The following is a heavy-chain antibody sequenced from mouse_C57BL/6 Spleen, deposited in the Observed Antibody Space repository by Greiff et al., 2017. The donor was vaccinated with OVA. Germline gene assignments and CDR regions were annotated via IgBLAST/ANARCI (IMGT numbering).Heavy chain of an antibody. CDR3: ARLGSSDAMDY. CDR2: ISSGGSYT. CDR1: GFTFSSYG. J-gene: IGHJ4*01. Sequence: EVQVVESGGDLVKPGGSLKLSCAASGFTFSSYGMSWVRQTPDKRLEWVATISSGGSYTYYPASVKGRFTISRDNSKNTLYLQMSSLKSEDTAMYYCARLGSSDAMDYWGQGTSVTVSS. V-gene: IGHV5-6*01. D-gene: IGHD3-1*01.